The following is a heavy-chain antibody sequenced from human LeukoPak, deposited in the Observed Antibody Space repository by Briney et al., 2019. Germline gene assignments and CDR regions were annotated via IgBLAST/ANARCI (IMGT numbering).Heavy chain of an antibody. CDR3: ARLNNWGYY. J-gene: IGHJ4*02. V-gene: IGHV4-39*01. CDR1: GDSISSSTYY. Sequence: SETLSLTCTVSGDSISSSTYYWGWIRQPPGNGLEWIGSIYYSGSTYYNPSLKSRVTISVDTSKNQFSLKLNSVTAADTAIYYCARLNNWGYYWGQGTLVTVSS. CDR2: IYYSGST. D-gene: IGHD7-27*01.